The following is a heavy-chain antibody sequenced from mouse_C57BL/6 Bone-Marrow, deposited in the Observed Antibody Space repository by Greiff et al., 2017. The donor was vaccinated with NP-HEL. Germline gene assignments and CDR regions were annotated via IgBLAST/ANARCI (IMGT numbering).Heavy chain of an antibody. V-gene: IGHV1-7*01. CDR2: INPSSGYT. CDR1: GSTFTSYW. J-gene: IGHJ3*01. CDR3: ARSRDRGGYYLAWFAY. Sequence: QVQLKQSGAELAKPGASVKLSCKASGSTFTSYWMHWVKQRPGQGLEWIGYINPSSGYTKYNQKFKDKATLTADKSSSTAYMQLSSLTYEDSAVYYCARSRDRGGYYLAWFAYWGQGTLVTVSA. D-gene: IGHD2-3*01.